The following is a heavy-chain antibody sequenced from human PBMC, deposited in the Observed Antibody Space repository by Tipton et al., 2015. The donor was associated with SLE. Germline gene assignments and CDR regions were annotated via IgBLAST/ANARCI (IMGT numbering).Heavy chain of an antibody. D-gene: IGHD4-17*01. J-gene: IGHJ6*02. Sequence: TLSLTCTVSGGSISRHYWSWIRQPPGKGLEWIGYIYYSGGSNYNPSLKSRVTISIDTSKSQFSLKLNSVTAADTAVYYCARGTDYGDSDYFYGMDVWGLGTAVTVSS. V-gene: IGHV4-59*11. CDR1: GGSISRHY. CDR3: ARGTDYGDSDYFYGMDV. CDR2: IYYSGGS.